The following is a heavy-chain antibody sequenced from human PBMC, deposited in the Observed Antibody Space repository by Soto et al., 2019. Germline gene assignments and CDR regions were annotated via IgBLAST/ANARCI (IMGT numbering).Heavy chain of an antibody. CDR3: AGMSFTGFGELFDNFYFSGMDV. CDR1: GGSISTYY. J-gene: IGHJ6*02. D-gene: IGHD3-3*01. CDR2: IYSSGRA. Sequence: PSETLSLTCNVSGGSISTYYWTWIRQPPGKGLEWIGHIYSSGRANYNPSVQSRVTISLDTSKNHFSLNPSSVTAADTAVYYCAGMSFTGFGELFDNFYFSGMDVWGQGTTVTVSS. V-gene: IGHV4-59*01.